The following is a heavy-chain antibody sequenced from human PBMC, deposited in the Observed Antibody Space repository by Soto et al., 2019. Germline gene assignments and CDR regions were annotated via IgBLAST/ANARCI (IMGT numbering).Heavy chain of an antibody. J-gene: IGHJ5*02. V-gene: IGHV1-18*04. CDR3: ARDKYCSSTSCYNWFDP. Sequence: ASVKVSCKASGYTFTSYGISWVRQAPGQGLEWMGWISAYNGNTNYAQKLQGRVTMTTDTSTSTAYMELRSPRSDDTAVYYCARDKYCSSTSCYNWFDPWGQGTLVTVSS. CDR2: ISAYNGNT. CDR1: GYTFTSYG. D-gene: IGHD2-2*01.